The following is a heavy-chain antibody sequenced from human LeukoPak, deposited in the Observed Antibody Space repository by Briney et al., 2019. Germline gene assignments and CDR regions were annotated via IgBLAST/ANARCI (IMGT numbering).Heavy chain of an antibody. V-gene: IGHV4-59*01. Sequence: SETLSLTCTVSDGAIGTYYWSWIRQTPGKGLEWIGYIYYSGSTNYNPSLESRVTISVDTSKNQFSLKLRSVTAADTAVYYCASYYGDGYYYMDVWGKGTMVTISS. CDR1: DGAIGTYY. D-gene: IGHD4-17*01. J-gene: IGHJ6*03. CDR3: ASYYGDGYYYMDV. CDR2: IYYSGST.